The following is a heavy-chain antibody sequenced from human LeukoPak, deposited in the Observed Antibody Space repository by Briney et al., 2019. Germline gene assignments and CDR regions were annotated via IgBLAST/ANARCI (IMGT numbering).Heavy chain of an antibody. CDR1: GYSISSGYY. CDR3: ARGSADDFWSGYSPNWFDP. CDR2: IYHSGST. J-gene: IGHJ5*02. V-gene: IGHV4-38-2*01. Sequence: SETLSLTCAVSGYSISSGYYWGWIRQPPGKGLEWIGSIYHSGSTYHNPSLKSRVTISVDTSKNQFSLKLSSVTAADTAVYYCARGSADDFWSGYSPNWFDPWGQGTLVTVSS. D-gene: IGHD3-3*01.